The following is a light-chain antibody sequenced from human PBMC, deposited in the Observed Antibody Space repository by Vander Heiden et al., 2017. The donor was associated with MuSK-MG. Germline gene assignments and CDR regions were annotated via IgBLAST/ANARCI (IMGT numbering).Light chain of an antibody. CDR2: KAS. CDR3: QQDNSYWT. J-gene: IGKJ1*01. V-gene: IGKV1-5*03. CDR1: QSISSW. Sequence: DIQMTQSPSTLSASVGDRVTITCRSSQSISSWLDWYQQKPGKAPKLLNYKASRLESGVPSRFSGSGSGTEFTLTISSLQPDDFATYYCQQDNSYWTFGQGTKVEIK.